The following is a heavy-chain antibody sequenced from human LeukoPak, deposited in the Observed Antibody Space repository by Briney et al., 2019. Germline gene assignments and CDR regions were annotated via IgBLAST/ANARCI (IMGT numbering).Heavy chain of an antibody. V-gene: IGHV4-59*01. CDR1: GGSISSYY. D-gene: IGHD6-6*01. Sequence: SETLSLTCTASGGSISSYYWSWIRQPPGKGLEWIGYIYYRGSTNYNPSLKSRVTISVDTSKNQFSLKLSSVTAADTAVYYCARGEFSSNLGWFDPWGQGTLVTVSS. CDR2: IYYRGST. J-gene: IGHJ5*02. CDR3: ARGEFSSNLGWFDP.